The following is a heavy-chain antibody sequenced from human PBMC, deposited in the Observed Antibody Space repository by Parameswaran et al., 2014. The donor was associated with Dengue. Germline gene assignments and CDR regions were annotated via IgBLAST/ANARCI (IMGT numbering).Heavy chain of an antibody. CDR3: ARPPSSSSHRANWFDP. V-gene: IGHV3-48*03. CDR2: ISSSGSTI. J-gene: IGHJ5*02. D-gene: IGHD6-6*01. Sequence: VRQAPGKGLEWVSYISSSGSTIYYADSVKGRFTISRDNAKNSLYLQMNSLRAEDTAVYYCARPPSSSSHRANWFDPWGQGTLVTVSS.